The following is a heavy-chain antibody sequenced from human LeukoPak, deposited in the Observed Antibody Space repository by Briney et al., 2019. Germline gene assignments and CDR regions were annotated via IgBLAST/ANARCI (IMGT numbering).Heavy chain of an antibody. CDR1: GFTFSGYG. Sequence: GGSLRLSCAASGFTFSGYGMHWVRQAPGKGLGWVAVISFDGSNTYYADSVKGRFTIYRDNSKNTLYLQMNSLRAEDTAVYYCASCNAKTSLTNFDYWGQGTLVTVSS. V-gene: IGHV3-30*03. D-gene: IGHD2/OR15-2a*01. J-gene: IGHJ4*02. CDR2: ISFDGSNT. CDR3: ASCNAKTSLTNFDY.